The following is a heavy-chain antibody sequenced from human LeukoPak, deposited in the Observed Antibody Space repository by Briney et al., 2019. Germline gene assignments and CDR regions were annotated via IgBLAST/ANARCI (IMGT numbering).Heavy chain of an antibody. CDR2: INHSGST. J-gene: IGHJ5*02. Sequence: PSETLSLTCAVYGGSFSGYYWSWIRQPPGKGLEWIGEINHSGSTNYNPSLKSRVTISVDTSKNQFSLKLSSVTAADTAVYYCARVRSGLRGYSYGLNWFDPWGQGTLVTVSS. CDR1: GGSFSGYY. V-gene: IGHV4-34*01. D-gene: IGHD5-18*01. CDR3: ARVRSGLRGYSYGLNWFDP.